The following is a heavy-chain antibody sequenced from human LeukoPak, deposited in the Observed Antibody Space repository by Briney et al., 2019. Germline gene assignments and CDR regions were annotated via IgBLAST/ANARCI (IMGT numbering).Heavy chain of an antibody. V-gene: IGHV1-2*02. D-gene: IGHD3-3*01. Sequence: ASVKVSCKASGYTFTGYYMHWVRQAPGQGLEWMGWINPNSGGTNYAQKFQGRVTMTRDTSISTAYMELSRLRSDDTAVYYCARGNDFWSGYYGFDYWGQGALVTVSS. J-gene: IGHJ4*02. CDR2: INPNSGGT. CDR3: ARGNDFWSGYYGFDY. CDR1: GYTFTGYY.